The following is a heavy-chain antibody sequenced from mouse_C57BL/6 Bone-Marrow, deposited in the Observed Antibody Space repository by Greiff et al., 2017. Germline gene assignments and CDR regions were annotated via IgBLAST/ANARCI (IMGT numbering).Heavy chain of an antibody. J-gene: IGHJ2*01. V-gene: IGHV1-81*01. Sequence: QVQLQQSGAELARPGASVKLSCKASGYTFTSYGISWVQQRTGPGLEWIGEIYPRSGNTYSNEKFKGKATLTADQSSSTAYMELRSLTSEDSAVYFCASFYYYGSSYDYWGQGTTLTVSS. D-gene: IGHD1-1*01. CDR2: IYPRSGNT. CDR3: ASFYYYGSSYDY. CDR1: GYTFTSYG.